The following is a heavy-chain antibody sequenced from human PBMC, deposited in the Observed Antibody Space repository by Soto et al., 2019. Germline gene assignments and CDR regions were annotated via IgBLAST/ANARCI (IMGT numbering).Heavy chain of an antibody. CDR1: GGSVNSDSYY. CDR3: AREFSNSPEAFDS. J-gene: IGHJ4*02. Sequence: QVHLQESGPGQVKPSETLSLICTVSGGSVNSDSYYWSWIRQPPGRGLESIAYIYYTGSTNYNPSLKSRVTIAVDTSRNQFSLKLSSVTAADTAVYYCAREFSNSPEAFDSWGQGSLVTVSS. D-gene: IGHD6-6*01. CDR2: IYYTGST. V-gene: IGHV4-61*01.